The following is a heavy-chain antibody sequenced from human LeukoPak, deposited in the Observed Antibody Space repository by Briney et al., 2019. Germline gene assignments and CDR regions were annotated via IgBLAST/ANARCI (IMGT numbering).Heavy chain of an antibody. J-gene: IGHJ6*02. CDR3: ARDYSGSPYYGMDV. CDR2: ISYDGSNK. Sequence: GRSLRLSCAASGFTFSSYAMHWVRQAPGKGLERVAVISYDGSNKYYADSVKGRFTISRDNSKNTLYLQMNSLRAEDTAVYYCARDYSGSPYYGMDVWGQGTTVTVSS. D-gene: IGHD1-26*01. CDR1: GFTFSSYA. V-gene: IGHV3-30*04.